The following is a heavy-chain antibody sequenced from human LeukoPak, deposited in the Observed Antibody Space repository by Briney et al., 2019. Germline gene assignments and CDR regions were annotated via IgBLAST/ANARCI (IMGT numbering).Heavy chain of an antibody. Sequence: GGSLRLSCAASGFTFSDYYMSWIRQAPGKGLEWVSYISSSGSTIYYADSVKGRFTISRDNAKNSLYLQMNSLRAEDTAVYYCARRNYDILTGYPRGYYYYMDVWGKGTTVTISS. CDR2: ISSSGSTI. CDR1: GFTFSDYY. CDR3: ARRNYDILTGYPRGYYYYMDV. D-gene: IGHD3-9*01. J-gene: IGHJ6*03. V-gene: IGHV3-11*01.